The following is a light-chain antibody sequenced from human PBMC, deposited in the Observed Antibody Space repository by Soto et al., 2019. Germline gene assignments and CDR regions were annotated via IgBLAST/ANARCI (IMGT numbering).Light chain of an antibody. CDR2: WAS. CDR3: QQYYSTPYT. Sequence: DIVMTQSPDSLAVSLGEGATINCKSSQSVLYSSNNKNYLAWYQQKPGQPPKLLIYWASTRESGVPDRFSGSGSGTDFTLTIGSLQAEDVAVYYCQQYYSTPYTFGQGTKLEIK. CDR1: QSVLYSSNNKNY. J-gene: IGKJ2*01. V-gene: IGKV4-1*01.